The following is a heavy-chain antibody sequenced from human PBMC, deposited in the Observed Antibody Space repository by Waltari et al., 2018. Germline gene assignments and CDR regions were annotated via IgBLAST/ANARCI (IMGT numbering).Heavy chain of an antibody. V-gene: IGHV3-9*01. J-gene: IGHJ4*02. CDR3: AKDPPGPSYFEGSGYFDH. Sequence: EVYLVESGGGLVQPGRCLRLSCAASGFIFDDYAMHWVRQVPGKGLEWVSGISWSSGSIGYGDSVKGRFTISRDNARNSLYLQMDSLRAEDTALYYCAKDPPGPSYFEGSGYFDHWGQGTLVTVSS. CDR2: ISWSSGSI. CDR1: GFIFDDYA. D-gene: IGHD3-22*01.